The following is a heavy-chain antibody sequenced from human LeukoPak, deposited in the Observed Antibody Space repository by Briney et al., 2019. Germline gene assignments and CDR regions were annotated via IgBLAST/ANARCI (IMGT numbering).Heavy chain of an antibody. D-gene: IGHD6-13*01. CDR3: ARERQQLVLGDAFDI. V-gene: IGHV3-30-3*01. J-gene: IGHJ3*02. CDR2: ISYDGSNK. CDR1: GFTFSSYA. Sequence: GGSLRLSCAASGFTFSSYAMHWVRQAPGKGLEWVAVISYDGSNKYYADSVKGRFTISRDNSKSTLYLQMNSLRAEDTAVYYCARERQQLVLGDAFDIWGQGTMVTVSS.